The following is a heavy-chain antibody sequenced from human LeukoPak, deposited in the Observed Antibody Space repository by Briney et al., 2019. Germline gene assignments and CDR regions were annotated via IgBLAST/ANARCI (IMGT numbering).Heavy chain of an antibody. Sequence: SETLSLTCTVSGGSISSSSYYWGWIRQPPGKGLEWIGSIYYSGSTYYNPSLKSRVTISVDTSKNQFSLKLGSVTAADTAVYYCATLTRAGAFDIWGQGTMVTVSS. CDR1: GGSISSSSYY. D-gene: IGHD1-14*01. CDR3: ATLTRAGAFDI. CDR2: IYYSGST. V-gene: IGHV4-39*01. J-gene: IGHJ3*02.